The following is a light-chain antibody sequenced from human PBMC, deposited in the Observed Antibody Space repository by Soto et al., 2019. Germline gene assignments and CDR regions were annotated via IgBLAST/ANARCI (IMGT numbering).Light chain of an antibody. CDR2: NAF. CDR3: QQYNKWTPFT. V-gene: IGKV3-15*01. Sequence: EIEMTQSPATLPASPGERATLSCRASQSVSTNLAWYQKKPGQAPRLLIYNAFTRATGIAARFSGSGSGTDLTLTISSLQSEDFAVYYCQQYNKWTPFTFGQVTMLEIK. CDR1: QSVSTN. J-gene: IGKJ2*01.